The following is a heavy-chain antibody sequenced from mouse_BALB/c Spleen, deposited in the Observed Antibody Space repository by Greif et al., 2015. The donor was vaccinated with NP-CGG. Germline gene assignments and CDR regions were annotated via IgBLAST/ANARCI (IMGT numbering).Heavy chain of an antibody. Sequence: SGPELVKPGASVKISCKAPGYTFTDYYINWVKQKPGQGLEWIGWIYPGSGNTKYNEKFKGKATLTVDTSSSTAYMQLSSLTSEDTAVYFCARGTGTEAMDYWGQGTSVTVSS. V-gene: IGHV1-84*02. D-gene: IGHD4-1*01. CDR3: ARGTGTEAMDY. CDR2: IYPGSGNT. J-gene: IGHJ4*01. CDR1: GYTFTDYY.